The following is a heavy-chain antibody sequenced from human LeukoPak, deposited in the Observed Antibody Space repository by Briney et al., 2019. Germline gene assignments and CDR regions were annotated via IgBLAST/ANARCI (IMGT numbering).Heavy chain of an antibody. V-gene: IGHV3-48*01. Sequence: GGSLRLSCAASGFDFNTYAMTWVRQAPGKGLEWISYISGSSKTVFYADSVKGRFTVSRDNSKNTLYLQMNSLRAEDTAVYYCARAPGYCSSTSCPSYYGMDVWGQGTTVTVSS. D-gene: IGHD2-2*01. CDR2: ISGSSKTV. CDR3: ARAPGYCSSTSCPSYYGMDV. CDR1: GFDFNTYA. J-gene: IGHJ6*02.